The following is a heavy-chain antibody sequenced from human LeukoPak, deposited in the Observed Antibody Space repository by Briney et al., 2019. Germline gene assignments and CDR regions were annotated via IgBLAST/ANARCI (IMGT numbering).Heavy chain of an antibody. Sequence: SETLSLTCTVSGGSISSSTYYWGWIRQPPGKGLEWIGSITYSGSTYYNPSLKSRVTMSVDTSKNQFSLKLSSVTAADTAVYYCARDQEHGVLLWFGELSSWFDPWGQGTLVTVSS. J-gene: IGHJ5*02. D-gene: IGHD3-10*01. CDR1: GGSISSSTYY. CDR3: ARDQEHGVLLWFGELSSWFDP. V-gene: IGHV4-39*07. CDR2: ITYSGST.